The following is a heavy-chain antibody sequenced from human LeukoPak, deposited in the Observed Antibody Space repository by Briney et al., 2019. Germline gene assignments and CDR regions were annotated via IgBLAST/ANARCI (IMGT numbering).Heavy chain of an antibody. CDR1: GFTFSSSE. V-gene: IGHV3-48*03. Sequence: GGSLRLSCAASGFTFSSSEMNWVRQAPGKGLEWVSYISSSSSTIYYADSVKGRFTISRDNAKNSLYLQMNSLRAEDTAVYYCARGSSIAAPGIEFDYWGQGTLVTVSS. CDR3: ARGSSIAAPGIEFDY. CDR2: ISSSSSTI. J-gene: IGHJ4*02. D-gene: IGHD6-13*01.